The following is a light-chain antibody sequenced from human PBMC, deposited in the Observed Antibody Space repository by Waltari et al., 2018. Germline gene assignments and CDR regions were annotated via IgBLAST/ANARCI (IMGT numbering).Light chain of an antibody. CDR2: AAS. Sequence: IQMTQSPSSLSPSVGDRVTITCRASQSISSYLNWYQQKPGKAPKLLIYAASSLQSGVPSRFSGSGSGTDFTLTISSLQPEDFATYYCQQSYSTPPWTFGQGTKVEIK. CDR3: QQSYSTPPWT. V-gene: IGKV1-39*01. J-gene: IGKJ1*01. CDR1: QSISSY.